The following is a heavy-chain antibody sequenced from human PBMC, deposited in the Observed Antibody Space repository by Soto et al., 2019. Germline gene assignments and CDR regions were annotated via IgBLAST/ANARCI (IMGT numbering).Heavy chain of an antibody. CDR3: AHSSGWYGHDAFDI. Sequence: GESLTISCKGSVYNFTSYWIGGGRQMPGKGLEGMGIIYPGDSDTRYSPSFQGQVTISADKSISTAYLQWSSLKASDTAMYYCAHSSGWYGHDAFDIWGQGTMVTVS. CDR1: VYNFTSYW. J-gene: IGHJ3*02. V-gene: IGHV5-51*01. CDR2: IYPGDSDT. D-gene: IGHD6-19*01.